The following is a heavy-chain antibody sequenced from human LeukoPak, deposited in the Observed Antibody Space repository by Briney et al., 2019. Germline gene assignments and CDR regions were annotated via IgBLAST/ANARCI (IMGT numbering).Heavy chain of an antibody. J-gene: IGHJ4*02. D-gene: IGHD6-19*01. CDR3: ARHTSRGTSGWYRVFDY. V-gene: IGHV4-59*08. CDR2: IYYSGNT. CDR1: GDSFSNYY. Sequence: SETLSLTCTVSGDSFSNYYWSWFRQPPGKGLEWIGYIYYSGNTYYNPSLKSRVTISVDTSKNQFSLKLSSVTAADTAVYYCARHTSRGTSGWYRVFDYWGQGTLVTVSS.